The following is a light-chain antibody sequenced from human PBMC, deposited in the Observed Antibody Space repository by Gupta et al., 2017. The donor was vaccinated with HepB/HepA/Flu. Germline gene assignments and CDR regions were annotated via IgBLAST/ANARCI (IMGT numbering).Light chain of an antibody. CDR3: AAWDNSLSAYV. CDR1: SSNVGRDN. V-gene: IGLV1-47*02. CDR2: NDD. Sequence: QPVLTQPPSASGTPGQRVAISCSGSSSNVGRDNVYWYRQLPGTAPKLLIYNDDRRPSGVPDRFSGSKSGTSASLAISGLRSEDEAEYYCAAWDNSLSAYVFGTGTRVTVL. J-gene: IGLJ1*01.